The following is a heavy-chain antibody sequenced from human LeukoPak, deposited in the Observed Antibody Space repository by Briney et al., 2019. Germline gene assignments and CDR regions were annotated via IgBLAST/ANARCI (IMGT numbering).Heavy chain of an antibody. Sequence: GGSLRLSCAASGFTVSINYMSWVRQGPGEGLEWVSVIYTTGKTYYADSVKGRFSISRDNSKNTVYLQMNSLRAEDTAVYYCAKVSPTGRAFDCWGQGTLVTVSS. D-gene: IGHD1-1*01. CDR2: IYTTGKT. CDR3: AKVSPTGRAFDC. CDR1: GFTVSINY. J-gene: IGHJ4*02. V-gene: IGHV3-53*01.